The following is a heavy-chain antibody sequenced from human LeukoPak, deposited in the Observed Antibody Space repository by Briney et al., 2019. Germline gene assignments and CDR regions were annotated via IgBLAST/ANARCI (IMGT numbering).Heavy chain of an antibody. CDR1: GYTLTELF. J-gene: IGHJ4*02. D-gene: IGHD2-21*01. V-gene: IGHV1-24*01. Sequence: GASVNVSCKISGYTLTELFIHWVRQAPGEGLEWMGGFDSEDDEPIYAQKFQGRVTMTEDTSTDAAYMELSSLRYDDTAVYYCATEVIGAAIDYWGQGTLVTVSS. CDR2: FDSEDDEP. CDR3: ATEVIGAAIDY.